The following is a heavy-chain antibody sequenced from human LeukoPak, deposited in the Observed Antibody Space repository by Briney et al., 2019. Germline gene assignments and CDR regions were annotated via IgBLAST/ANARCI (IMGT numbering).Heavy chain of an antibody. CDR1: GISFSNAW. D-gene: IGHD3-10*02. CDR3: TRENYVPDS. J-gene: IGHJ4*02. Sequence: SGGSLRLSCEGSGISFSNAWMSWVRQTPGKGLEWVASISDGGWATYYVDSVRGRFTISRDDARNSLFLQMNGPRADDTAVYYCTRENYVPDSWGQGTLVTVSS. CDR2: ISDGGWAT. V-gene: IGHV3-7*03.